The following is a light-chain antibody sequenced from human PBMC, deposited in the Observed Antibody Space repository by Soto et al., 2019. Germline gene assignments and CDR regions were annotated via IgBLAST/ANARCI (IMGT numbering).Light chain of an antibody. CDR2: DAA. J-gene: IGKJ1*01. CDR3: QQRSSWPFT. Sequence: ELVMTQSPTTLPLSPGVRATHSCRASQSVSSNLAWYQQKPGQAPRLLIYDAANRATGIPARFSGSGSGTDFTLTISSLEPEDFAVYYCQQRSSWPFTFGQGTKVDIK. CDR1: QSVSSN. V-gene: IGKV3-11*01.